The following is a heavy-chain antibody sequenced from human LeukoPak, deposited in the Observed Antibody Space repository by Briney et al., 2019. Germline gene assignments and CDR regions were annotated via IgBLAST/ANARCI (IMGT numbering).Heavy chain of an antibody. CDR2: ISGSGTNT. Sequence: GESLRLSCAASGFTFSSHAMSWVRQPPGKGLEWVSSISGSGTNTYYADSVKGRFTISRDNSKNTLYLQMNSLRAEDTAVYYCAKAHGLQSATSNYAFHIWGQGTMVTVSS. D-gene: IGHD1-1*01. V-gene: IGHV3-23*01. CDR1: GFTFSSHA. CDR3: AKAHGLQSATSNYAFHI. J-gene: IGHJ3*02.